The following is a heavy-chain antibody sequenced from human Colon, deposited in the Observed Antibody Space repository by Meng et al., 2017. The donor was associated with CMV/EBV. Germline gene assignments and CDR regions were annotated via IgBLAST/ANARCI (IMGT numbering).Heavy chain of an antibody. V-gene: IGHV3-23*01. J-gene: IGHJ5*01. CDR2: ISGSGVTT. D-gene: IGHD3-16*01. Sequence: GSLRLSCEASGITYNKYAMNWVRQAPGKGLEWVAVISGSGVTTLYADSVKGRFTISRDNSKSTVYLQMNRLSGDDTAVYYCAKGLGEIGGSSNVYHSAADSWGQGTRVTVSS. CDR3: AKGLGEIGGSSNVYHSAADS. CDR1: GITYNKYA.